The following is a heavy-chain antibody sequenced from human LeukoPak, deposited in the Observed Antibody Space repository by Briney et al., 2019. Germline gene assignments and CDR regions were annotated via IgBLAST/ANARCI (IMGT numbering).Heavy chain of an antibody. D-gene: IGHD2-2*01. CDR2: ISSSSSYI. CDR1: GFTFSSYS. J-gene: IGHJ6*02. V-gene: IGHV3-21*01. CDR3: ARDRISSSSTYGMDV. Sequence: GGSLRLSCAASGFTFSSYSMNWVRQAPGKGLEWVSSISSSSSYIYYADSVKGRFTISRDNAKNSLYLQMNSLRAEDTAVYYCARDRISSSSTYGMDVWGQGTTVTVSS.